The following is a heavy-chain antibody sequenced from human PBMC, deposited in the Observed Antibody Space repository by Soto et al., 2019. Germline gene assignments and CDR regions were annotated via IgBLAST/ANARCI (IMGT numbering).Heavy chain of an antibody. J-gene: IGHJ6*02. CDR1: GFTFGDYA. CDR2: IRSKAYGGTT. V-gene: IGHV3-49*04. D-gene: IGHD3-22*01. CDR3: TRDDTIVEFSGYYYYYGMDV. Sequence: SLRLSCTASGFTFGDYAMSWVRQAPGKGLEWVGFIRSKAYGGTTEYAASVKGRFTISRDDSKSIAYLQMNSLKTEDTAVYYCTRDDTIVEFSGYYYYYGMDVWGQGTTVTVSS.